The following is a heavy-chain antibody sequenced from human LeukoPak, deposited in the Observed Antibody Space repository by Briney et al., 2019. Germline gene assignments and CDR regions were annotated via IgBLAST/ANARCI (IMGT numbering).Heavy chain of an antibody. CDR2: INDKSNGGTT. Sequence: GGSLRLSCAAARFTFNNVWMSWLRQAPGKGLEWVGRINDKSNGGTTDYAAPVKGRFTISRDDSKNTLYLQMNSLKTEDTAVYYCTTARYDYVWGSYELFDYWGQGTLVTVSS. V-gene: IGHV3-15*01. D-gene: IGHD3-16*01. CDR3: TTARYDYVWGSYELFDY. J-gene: IGHJ4*02. CDR1: RFTFNNVW.